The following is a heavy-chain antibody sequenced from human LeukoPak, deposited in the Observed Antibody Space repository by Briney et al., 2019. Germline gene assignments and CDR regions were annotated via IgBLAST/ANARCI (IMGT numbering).Heavy chain of an antibody. Sequence: PSETLSLTCTVSGVSISSYYWTWIRQPAGKGLEWIGRIHTSGSTNYNPSLKSRVTISVDTSKNQFSLKLSSVTAADTAVYYCATPDSSGYYYLYWGQGTLVTVSS. D-gene: IGHD3-22*01. CDR2: IHTSGST. V-gene: IGHV4-4*07. J-gene: IGHJ4*02. CDR1: GVSISSYY. CDR3: ATPDSSGYYYLY.